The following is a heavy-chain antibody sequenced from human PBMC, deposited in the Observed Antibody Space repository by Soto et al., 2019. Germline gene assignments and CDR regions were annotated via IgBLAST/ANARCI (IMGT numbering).Heavy chain of an antibody. CDR1: GVSITTSSYF. V-gene: IGHV4-39*01. CDR2: VYYSGST. D-gene: IGHD4-17*01. CDR3: ARRRASDYGGNHHPYYFDR. Sequence: SVTRSLTCPVSGVSITTSSYFWVWIRQPPGNWLEWIGSVYYSGSTYYNPSLKSRVTISVDASKNQFSLKLTSVTTADTAVYYCARRRASDYGGNHHPYYFDRWGQGVLVTVSS. J-gene: IGHJ4*02.